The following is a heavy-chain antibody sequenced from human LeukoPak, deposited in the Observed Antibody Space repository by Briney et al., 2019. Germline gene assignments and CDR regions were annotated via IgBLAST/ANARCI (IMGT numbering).Heavy chain of an antibody. V-gene: IGHV4-38-2*02. D-gene: IGHD2-21*02. CDR1: GYSISSDYY. J-gene: IGHJ4*02. Sequence: SETLSLTCTVSGYSISSDYYWGWIRQPPGKGLEWIGSIHHSGRTYYNPSLKSRVTISVDTSKNQFSLKLSSVTAADTAVYYCARQAYCGGDCYSSGPYFDYWGQGTLVTVSS. CDR2: IHHSGRT. CDR3: ARQAYCGGDCYSSGPYFDY.